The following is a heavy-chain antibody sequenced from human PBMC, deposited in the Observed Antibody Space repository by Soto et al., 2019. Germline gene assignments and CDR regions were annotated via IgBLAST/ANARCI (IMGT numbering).Heavy chain of an antibody. CDR1: GYTFTSYA. V-gene: IGHV1-3*05. D-gene: IGHD2-21*02. J-gene: IGHJ4*02. CDR2: INAGNGNT. CDR3: ARAWVVVTAPDY. Sequence: QVQLVQSGAEEKKPGASVKDSCKASGYTFTSYAMHWVRQAPGQRLEWMGWINAGNGNTKYSQKFQGRVTITRDTSARTAYMELSSLRSEDTAVYYCARAWVVVTAPDYWGQGTLVTVSS.